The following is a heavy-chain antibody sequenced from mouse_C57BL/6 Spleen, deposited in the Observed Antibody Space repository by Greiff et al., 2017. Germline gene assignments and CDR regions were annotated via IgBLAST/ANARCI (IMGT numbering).Heavy chain of an antibody. CDR3: ARYGSSYWFAY. J-gene: IGHJ3*01. Sequence: QVQLQQPGAELVKPGASVTLSCKASGYTFTSYWLHWVKQRPGQGLVWIGMIHPNSGSTNYNEKFKSKATLTVDKSSSTAYMQLSSLTSEDSAVYYCARYGSSYWFAYWGQGTLVTVSA. CDR2: IHPNSGST. V-gene: IGHV1-64*01. D-gene: IGHD1-1*01. CDR1: GYTFTSYW.